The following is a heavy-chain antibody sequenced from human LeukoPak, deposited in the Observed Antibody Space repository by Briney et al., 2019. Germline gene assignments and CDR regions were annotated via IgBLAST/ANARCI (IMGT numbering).Heavy chain of an antibody. J-gene: IGHJ6*03. Sequence: GGSLRLSCAASGFTFSSNYMSWVRQAPGKGLEWVSVIYSGGSTYYADSVKGRFTISRDNSKNTLYLQMNSLRAEDTAVYYCARYCSSTRGDYYYMDVWGKGTTVTVSS. CDR1: GFTFSSNY. CDR2: IYSGGST. D-gene: IGHD2-2*01. V-gene: IGHV3-66*02. CDR3: ARYCSSTRGDYYYMDV.